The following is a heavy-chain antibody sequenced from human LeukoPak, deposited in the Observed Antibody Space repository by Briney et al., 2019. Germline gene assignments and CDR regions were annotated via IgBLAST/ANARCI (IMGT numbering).Heavy chain of an antibody. D-gene: IGHD6-19*01. V-gene: IGHV1-24*01. CDR1: GYTLTDLS. Sequence: ASVKVSCKVSGYTLTDLSIHWVRQAPGKGLEWMGGFDPEDGETIYAQKFQGRVTMTEDTSTDTAYMELSSLRSEDTAVYYCATDGWAGTGYWGQGTLVTVSS. J-gene: IGHJ4*02. CDR2: FDPEDGET. CDR3: ATDGWAGTGY.